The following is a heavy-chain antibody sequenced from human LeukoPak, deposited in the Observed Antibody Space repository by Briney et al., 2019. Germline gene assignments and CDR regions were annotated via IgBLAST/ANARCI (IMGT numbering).Heavy chain of an antibody. V-gene: IGHV4-59*01. J-gene: IGHJ3*02. D-gene: IGHD3-22*01. CDR2: IYYSGST. CDR1: GGSISDYS. CDR3: ARGGYYYDSSGYWGAFDI. Sequence: SETLSLTCTVSGGSISDYSWSWIRQPPGKGLEWIGYIYYSGSTNYNPSLKSRVTISVDTSKNQFSLKLSSVTAADTAVYYCARGGYYYDSSGYWGAFDIWGQGTMVTVSS.